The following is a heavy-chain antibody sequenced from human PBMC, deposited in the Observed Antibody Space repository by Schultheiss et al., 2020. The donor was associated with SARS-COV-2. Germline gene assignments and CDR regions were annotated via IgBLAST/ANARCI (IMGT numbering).Heavy chain of an antibody. V-gene: IGHV4-34*01. CDR1: GGSFSGYY. J-gene: IGHJ6*02. D-gene: IGHD6-25*01. CDR3: ARESKSASPYYGMDV. Sequence: SETLSLTCAVYGGSFSGYYWSWIRQPPGKGLEWIGEINHSGSTNYNPSLKSRVTISVDTSKNQFSLKLSSVTAADTAVYYCARESKSASPYYGMDVWGQGTTVTVSS. CDR2: INHSGST.